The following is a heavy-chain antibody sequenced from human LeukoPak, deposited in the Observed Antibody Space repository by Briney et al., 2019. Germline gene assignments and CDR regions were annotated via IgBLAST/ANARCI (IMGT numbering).Heavy chain of an antibody. CDR1: GFTFDDYG. CDR2: ISWNSGSI. J-gene: IGHJ4*02. Sequence: GGSLRLSCAASGFTFDDYGMHWVRQAPGKGLEWASGISWNSGSIGHADSVEGRFTISRDNAKNSLYLQMNSLRAEDTALYYCAKAPRGNDDYFDYWGQGTPVTVSS. V-gene: IGHV3-9*01. D-gene: IGHD3-16*01. CDR3: AKAPRGNDDYFDY.